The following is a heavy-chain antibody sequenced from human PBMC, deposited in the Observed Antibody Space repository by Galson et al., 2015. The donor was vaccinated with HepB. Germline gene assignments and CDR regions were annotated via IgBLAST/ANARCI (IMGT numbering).Heavy chain of an antibody. J-gene: IGHJ6*03. Sequence: TLSLTCTVSGGSISSYYWSWIRQPPGKGLEWIGYIYYSGSTYYNPSLKSRVTISVDTSKNQFSLKLSSVTAADTAVYYCARYYYYYMDVWGKGTTVTVTS. CDR1: GGSISSYY. D-gene: IGHD3-10*01. V-gene: IGHV4-59*12. CDR3: ARYYYYYMDV. CDR2: IYYSGST.